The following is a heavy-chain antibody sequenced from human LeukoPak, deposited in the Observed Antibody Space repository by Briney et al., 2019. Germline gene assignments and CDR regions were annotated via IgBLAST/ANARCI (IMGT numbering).Heavy chain of an antibody. CDR3: ARGGLWFGDLGAFDI. V-gene: IGHV1-69*13. D-gene: IGHD3-10*01. J-gene: IGHJ3*02. Sequence: ASVKVSCKASGGTFSSYAISWVRQAPGQGLEWMGGIIPIFGTANYAQKFQGRVTITADESTSTAYMELSSLRSEDTAVYYCARGGLWFGDLGAFDIWGQGTMVTVSS. CDR2: IIPIFGTA. CDR1: GGTFSSYA.